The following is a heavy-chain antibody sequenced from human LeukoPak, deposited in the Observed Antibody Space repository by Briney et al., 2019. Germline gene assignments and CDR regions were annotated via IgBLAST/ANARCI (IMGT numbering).Heavy chain of an antibody. D-gene: IGHD1-26*01. V-gene: IGHV1-8*01. Sequence: ASVKVSCKASGYTFTIYDINWVRQATGQGLEWMGWMNPNSGNTGYAQKFQGRVTMTRNTSISTAYMELSSLRSEDMAVYYCASVGAPHDAFDIWGQGTMVTVSS. CDR2: MNPNSGNT. CDR3: ASVGAPHDAFDI. CDR1: GYTFTIYD. J-gene: IGHJ3*02.